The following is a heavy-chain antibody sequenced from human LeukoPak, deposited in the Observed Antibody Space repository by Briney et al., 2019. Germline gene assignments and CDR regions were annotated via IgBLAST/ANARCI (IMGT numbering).Heavy chain of an antibody. V-gene: IGHV4-39*07. CDR1: GGSISSGGYY. CDR3: ARGGTLLYYDFWSGYCWDY. J-gene: IGHJ4*02. CDR2: INHSGST. Sequence: SETLSLTCTVSGGSISSGGYYWSWIRQPPGKGLEWIGEINHSGSTNYNPSLKSRVTISVDTSKNQFSLKLSSVTAADTAVYYCARGGTLLYYDFWSGYCWDYWGQGTLVTVSS. D-gene: IGHD3-3*01.